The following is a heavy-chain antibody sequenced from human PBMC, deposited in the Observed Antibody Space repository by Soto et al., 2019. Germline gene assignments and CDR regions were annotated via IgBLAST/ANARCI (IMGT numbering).Heavy chain of an antibody. CDR3: ARSARSYYYYYGMDV. CDR2: IIPIFGTA. J-gene: IGHJ6*02. CDR1: GGTFSSYA. V-gene: IGHV1-69*13. Sequence: SVKVSCKASGGTFSSYAISWVRQAPGQGLEWMGGIIPIFGTANYAQKFQGRVTITADESTSTAYMELSSLRSEDTAVYYCARSARSYYYYYGMDVWGQGTTVTVSS.